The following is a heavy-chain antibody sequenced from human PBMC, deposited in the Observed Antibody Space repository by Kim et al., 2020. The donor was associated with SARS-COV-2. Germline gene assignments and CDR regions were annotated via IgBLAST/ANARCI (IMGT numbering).Heavy chain of an antibody. Sequence: GGSLRLSCAASGFTFSSYSMHWVRQAPGKGLEWVAVISYDGSNKYYADSVKGRFTISRDNSKNTLYLQMNSLRAEDTAVYYCASQDTGEVLGGFDPWGQG. V-gene: IGHV3-30-3*01. CDR3: ASQDTGEVLGGFDP. J-gene: IGHJ5*02. CDR2: ISYDGSNK. D-gene: IGHD6-25*01. CDR1: GFTFSSYS.